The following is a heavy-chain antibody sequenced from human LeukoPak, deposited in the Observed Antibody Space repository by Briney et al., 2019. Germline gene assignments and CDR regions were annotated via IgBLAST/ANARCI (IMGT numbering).Heavy chain of an antibody. CDR1: GFTFSSFQ. V-gene: IGHV3-48*03. D-gene: IGHD3-10*01. J-gene: IGHJ4*02. CDR2: ISDTGTTI. Sequence: PGGSLRLSCAASGFTFSSFQMNWVRQAPGKGLEWVSYISDTGTTIYYADSVKGRFTISRDNAKNSLYLQMNSLRAEDTAVYYCARDQSKYYYGSGRDWGQGTLVTVSS. CDR3: ARDQSKYYYGSGRD.